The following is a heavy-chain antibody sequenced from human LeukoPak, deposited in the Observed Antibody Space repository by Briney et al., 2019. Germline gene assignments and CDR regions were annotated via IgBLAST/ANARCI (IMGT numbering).Heavy chain of an antibody. CDR1: GGSISSSSYY. CDR3: ASPICIGQIYFDY. D-gene: IGHD3-9*01. V-gene: IGHV4-39*01. CDR2: IYFSGRT. Sequence: SETLSLTCTVSGGSISSSSYYWGWARQPPGKGLEWIGSIYFSGRTCSNPSLKSRVTISVDTSKNQFSLKLSSVTAAGTAVYYCASPICIGQIYFDYWGQGTLVTVSS. J-gene: IGHJ4*02.